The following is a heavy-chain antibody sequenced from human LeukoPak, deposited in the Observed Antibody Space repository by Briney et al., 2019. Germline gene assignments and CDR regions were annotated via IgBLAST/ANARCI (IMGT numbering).Heavy chain of an antibody. CDR2: IYWNGDK. D-gene: IGHD3-10*01. CDR3: AHSHPAIITAVNRYFDY. V-gene: IGHV2-5*01. CDR1: GMSLSATGGA. Sequence: GSGPTLVKPTETLTLTCSFSGMSLSATGGAVGWIRQPPGKAPEWLALIYWNGDKRYSPSPKSRLTISKDTSKDQVVLAMSNMDPVDTGTYYCAHSHPAIITAVNRYFDYWGQGTLVTVSS. J-gene: IGHJ4*02.